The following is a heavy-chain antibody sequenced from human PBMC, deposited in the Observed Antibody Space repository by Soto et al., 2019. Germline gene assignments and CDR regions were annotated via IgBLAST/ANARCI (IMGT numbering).Heavy chain of an antibody. CDR2: IYYSGST. CDR3: ARRERYSSGWPYYYYYYGMDV. D-gene: IGHD6-19*01. V-gene: IGHV4-39*01. J-gene: IGHJ6*02. Sequence: SETLSLTCTVSGGYISSSGYYWGWIRQPPGKGLEWIGSIYYSGSTYYNPSLKSRVTISVDTSKNQFSLKLSSVTAADTAVYYCARRERYSSGWPYYYYYYGMDVWGQGTTVTVSS. CDR1: GGYISSSGYY.